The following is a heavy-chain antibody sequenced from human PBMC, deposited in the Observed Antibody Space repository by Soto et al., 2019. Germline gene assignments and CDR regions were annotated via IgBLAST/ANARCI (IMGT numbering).Heavy chain of an antibody. V-gene: IGHV1-58*01. CDR2: IVVGSGNT. J-gene: IGHJ4*02. D-gene: IGHD3-22*01. CDR3: AAFPTYYYDSSGYYS. Sequence: ASVKVSCKASGFTFTSSAVQWVRQARGQRLEWIGWIVVGSGNTNYAQKFQERVTITRDMSTSTAYMELSSLRSEDTAVYYCAAFPTYYYDSSGYYSWGQGTLVTVS. CDR1: GFTFTSSA.